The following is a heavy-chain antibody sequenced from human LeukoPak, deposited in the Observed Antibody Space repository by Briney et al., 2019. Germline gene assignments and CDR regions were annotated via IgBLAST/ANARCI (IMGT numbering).Heavy chain of an antibody. CDR2: INPNSGGT. V-gene: IGHV1-2*02. Sequence: LGASVKVSCKTSGYTFSGYYMHWVRQAPGQGLEWMGWINPNSGGTYYPPKFQGRVTMTRNTSLSTAYMELNSLRSDDTAVYYCAGAPAPMYSFDYWGQGTLVTVSS. CDR1: GYTFSGYY. J-gene: IGHJ4*02. CDR3: AGAPAPMYSFDY. D-gene: IGHD2-2*01.